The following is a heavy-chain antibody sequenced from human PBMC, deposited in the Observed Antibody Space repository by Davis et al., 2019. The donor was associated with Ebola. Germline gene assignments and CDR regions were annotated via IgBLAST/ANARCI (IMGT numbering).Heavy chain of an antibody. J-gene: IGHJ4*02. CDR3: ARGYGSIDF. CDR2: INSAGSA. V-gene: IGHV4-39*07. Sequence: SETLSLTCTVSGGSISSSSYYWTWIRQPPGQGLEWIGEINSAGSANYGPSFKSRATISIDTSKNQFSLNLTSVTAADTAVYFCARGYGSIDFWGQGVLVTVSS. D-gene: IGHD5-12*01. CDR1: GGSISSSSYY.